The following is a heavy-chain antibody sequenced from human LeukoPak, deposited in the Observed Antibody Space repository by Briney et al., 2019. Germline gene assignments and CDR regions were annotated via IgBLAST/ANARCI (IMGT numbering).Heavy chain of an antibody. Sequence: SETLSLTCAVYGGSFSGYYWSWIRQPPGKGLEWIGEINHSGSTNYNPSLKSRVTISVDTSKNQFSLKLSSVTAAETAVYYCARRRYYDGSGYLEWGQGTLLSVSS. J-gene: IGHJ1*01. V-gene: IGHV4-34*01. CDR3: ARRRYYDGSGYLE. CDR2: INHSGST. CDR1: GGSFSGYY. D-gene: IGHD3-22*01.